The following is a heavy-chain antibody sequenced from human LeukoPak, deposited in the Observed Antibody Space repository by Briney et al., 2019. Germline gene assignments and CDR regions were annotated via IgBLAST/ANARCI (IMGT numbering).Heavy chain of an antibody. CDR3: ARYSGGNGALDI. Sequence: ASVKVSCKASGYTFTNYAIHWVRQAPGQRLEWMGWINAGNGNTKYSQEFQGRVTISRDTSASTVYMELNNLRSEDMALYYCARYSGGNGALDIWGQGTMVTVFS. V-gene: IGHV1-3*03. CDR2: INAGNGNT. D-gene: IGHD4-23*01. CDR1: GYTFTNYA. J-gene: IGHJ3*02.